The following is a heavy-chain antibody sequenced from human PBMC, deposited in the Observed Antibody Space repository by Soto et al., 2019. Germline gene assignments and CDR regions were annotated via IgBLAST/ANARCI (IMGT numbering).Heavy chain of an antibody. CDR2: IYHSGST. V-gene: IGHV4-4*02. Sequence: KPSETLSLTCAVSGGSISSSNWWRWVRQPPGKGLEWIGEIYHSGSTNYNPSLKSRVTISVDKSKNQFSLKLSSVTAADTAVYYCAVSHSRGYYYYYGMDVWGQGTTVTVSS. J-gene: IGHJ6*02. CDR1: GGSISSSNW. CDR3: AVSHSRGYYYYYGMDV. D-gene: IGHD2-21*01.